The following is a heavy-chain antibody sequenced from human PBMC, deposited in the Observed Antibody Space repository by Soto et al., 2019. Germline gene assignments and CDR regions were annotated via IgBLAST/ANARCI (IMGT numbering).Heavy chain of an antibody. V-gene: IGHV3-23*01. Sequence: EVQLLESGGGLVQPGGSLRLSCAASGFSFRGSAMCWVRQGPGKGLEFVSSITRSGSEAFYADSVKGRFTMSRDNSKNMLFLQMNSLRDEDTAVYYCAQEGYDSGWYWEYWGQGALVTVSS. CDR3: AQEGYDSGWYWEY. CDR2: ITRSGSEA. J-gene: IGHJ1*01. CDR1: GFSFRGSA. D-gene: IGHD6-19*01.